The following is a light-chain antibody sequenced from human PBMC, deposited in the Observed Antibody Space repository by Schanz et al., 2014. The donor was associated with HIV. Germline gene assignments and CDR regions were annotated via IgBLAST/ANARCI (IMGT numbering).Light chain of an antibody. J-gene: IGKJ1*01. V-gene: IGKV3-20*01. Sequence: EIVMTQSPATLSVSPGERATLSCRASQKVNSDLAWYQHKPGQTPRLLIYGASSRAAGVPDRFSGSGSGTDFTLTVSRLEPEDFAVYFCQHYDSSPLAFGQGTKVEIK. CDR2: GAS. CDR1: QKVNSD. CDR3: QHYDSSPLA.